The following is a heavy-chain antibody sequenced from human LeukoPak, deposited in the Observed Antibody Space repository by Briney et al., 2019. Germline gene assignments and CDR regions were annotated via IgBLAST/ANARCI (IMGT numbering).Heavy chain of an antibody. V-gene: IGHV3-48*02. CDR1: GFTFSTYN. CDR2: ITSSSTNI. Sequence: GGSLRLSCAASGFTFSTYNMNWVRQAPGKGLEWVSHITSSSTNINYADSVKGRFTISRDNAKNALSLQMNSLRDEDTAVYYCATSGNYYLKYWGQGTLVTVSS. J-gene: IGHJ4*02. CDR3: ATSGNYYLKY. D-gene: IGHD1-26*01.